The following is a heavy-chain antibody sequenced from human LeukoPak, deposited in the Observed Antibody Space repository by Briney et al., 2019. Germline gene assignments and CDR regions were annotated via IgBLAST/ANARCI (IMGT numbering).Heavy chain of an antibody. CDR1: GYTFTSYA. D-gene: IGHD5-24*01. CDR3: ARVTRDGYNWSILDYFDY. J-gene: IGHJ4*02. V-gene: IGHV1-18*01. Sequence: ASVKVSCKASGYTFTSYAMHWVRQAPGQGLEWMGWISAYNGNTNYAQKLQGRVTMTTDTSTSTAYMELRSLRSDDTAVYYCARVTRDGYNWSILDYFDYWGQGTLVTVSS. CDR2: ISAYNGNT.